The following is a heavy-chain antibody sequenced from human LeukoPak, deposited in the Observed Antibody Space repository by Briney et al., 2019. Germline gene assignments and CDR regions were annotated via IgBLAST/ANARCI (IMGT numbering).Heavy chain of an antibody. V-gene: IGHV3-74*01. J-gene: IGHJ3*01. CDR1: GFTFRSSW. D-gene: IGHD6-19*01. CDR2: LNGDGTIT. CDR3: AAGWAAAFQL. Sequence: GGSLRLSCAGSGFTFRSSWMHWVRQAPGKGLVWVSRLNGDGTITTYADSVKGRFTISRDNGKNTVFLQMDTLRVEDTAVYYCAAGWAAAFQLWGQGTMVTVSS.